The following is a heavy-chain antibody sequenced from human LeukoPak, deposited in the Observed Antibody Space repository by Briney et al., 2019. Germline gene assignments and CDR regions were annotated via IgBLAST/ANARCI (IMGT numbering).Heavy chain of an antibody. Sequence: PGGSLRLSCAASGFTFSSYWMSWVRQTPGKGLEWVANIKQDGSEKYYVDSVKGRFTISRDNAKNSLYLQMDSLRAEDTAIYCARDYAGGWHHFDSWGQGALVTFSS. D-gene: IGHD6-19*01. CDR2: IKQDGSEK. V-gene: IGHV3-7*04. CDR1: GFTFSSYW. CDR3: ARDYAGGWHHFDS. J-gene: IGHJ4*02.